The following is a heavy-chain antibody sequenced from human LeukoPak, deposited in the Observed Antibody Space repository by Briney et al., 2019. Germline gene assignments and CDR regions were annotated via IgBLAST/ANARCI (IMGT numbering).Heavy chain of an antibody. CDR3: ARVTSPARRGRTLVAAAATPFDY. Sequence: GASVKDSCKASGYTFTDYYVHWVRRAPGLGLEWMGVINPGGGRTTYAQKFQDRVNMTRDTSTSTVYMELSGLTSADTAVYFCARVTSPARRGRTLVAAAATPFDYWGQGTLVTVSS. CDR1: GYTFTDYY. V-gene: IGHV1-46*01. D-gene: IGHD2-15*01. J-gene: IGHJ4*02. CDR2: INPGGGRT.